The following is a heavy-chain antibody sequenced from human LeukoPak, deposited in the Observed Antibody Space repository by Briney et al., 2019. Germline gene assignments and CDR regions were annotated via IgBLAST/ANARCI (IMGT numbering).Heavy chain of an antibody. CDR2: IIPIFGTA. CDR1: GGTFSSYA. J-gene: IGHJ5*02. Sequence: ASVKVSCKASGGTFSSYAISWVRQAPGQGLEWMGGIIPIFGTANYAQKFQGRVTITADESTSTAYVELSSLRSEDTAVYYCARDYLPFASPGITMIYHWGQGTLVTVSS. D-gene: IGHD3-22*01. V-gene: IGHV1-69*13. CDR3: ARDYLPFASPGITMIYH.